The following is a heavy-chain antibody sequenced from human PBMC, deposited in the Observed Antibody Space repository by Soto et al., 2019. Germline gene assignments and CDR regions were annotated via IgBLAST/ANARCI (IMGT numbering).Heavy chain of an antibody. CDR3: ATDYGVLSIAAQPGIAAAGTYGMDV. D-gene: IGHD6-13*01. CDR2: IYYSGST. J-gene: IGHJ6*02. V-gene: IGHV4-59*01. CDR1: GGSISSYY. Sequence: SETLSLTCTVSGGSISSYYWSWIRQPPGKGLEWIGYIYYSGSTNYNPSLKSRANISVDTSKNQFPPKVKSVTDADTAVNYCATDYGVLSIAAQPGIAAAGTYGMDVWGQGTTVTVSS.